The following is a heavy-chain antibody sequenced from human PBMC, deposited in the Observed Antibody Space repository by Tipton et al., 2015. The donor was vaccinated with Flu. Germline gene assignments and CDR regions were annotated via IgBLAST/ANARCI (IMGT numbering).Heavy chain of an antibody. Sequence: TLSLTCTVSGGSISSYYWSWIRQPPGKGLEWIGYIYYSGSTNYNPSLKSRVTISVDTSKNQFSLKLSSVTAADTAVYYCASAYSSSSPWFVPWGQGTLVTVSP. D-gene: IGHD6-6*01. CDR2: IYYSGST. V-gene: IGHV4-59*01. CDR3: ASAYSSSSPWFVP. CDR1: GGSISSYY. J-gene: IGHJ5*02.